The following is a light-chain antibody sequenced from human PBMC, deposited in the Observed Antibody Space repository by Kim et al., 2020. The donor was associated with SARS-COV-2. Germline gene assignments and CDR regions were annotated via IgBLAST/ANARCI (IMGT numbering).Light chain of an antibody. J-gene: IGLJ3*02. CDR2: EGT. CDR1: RSDVGSYNF. Sequence: GQAFTSSCNGTRSDVGSYNFVSWYQKYPGKAPKLIIDEGTKRPSGVADRFSGSQSGNTAFLTISGLQAEDEADYYCCSYAGSNNWVFGGGTKLTVL. V-gene: IGLV2-23*01. CDR3: CSYAGSNNWV.